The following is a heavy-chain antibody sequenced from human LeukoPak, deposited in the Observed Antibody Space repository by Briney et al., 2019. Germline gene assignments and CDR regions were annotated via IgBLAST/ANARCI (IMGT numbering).Heavy chain of an antibody. Sequence: ASVKVFCKTYGYTFTGYCMHWVRQAPGQGLEWMGWINPNSGGTNYAQKFQGRVTMTRDTSISTAYMELSRLTSDDTAVYYCAIISAADFDYWGQGTLVTVSS. CDR2: INPNSGGT. J-gene: IGHJ4*02. CDR1: GYTFTGYC. V-gene: IGHV1-2*02. CDR3: AIISAADFDY. D-gene: IGHD6-13*01.